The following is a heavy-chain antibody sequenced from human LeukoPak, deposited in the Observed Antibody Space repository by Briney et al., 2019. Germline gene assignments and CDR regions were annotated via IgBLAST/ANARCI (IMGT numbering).Heavy chain of an antibody. CDR1: GYSFTSYW. Sequence: KLEESVKISCKGSGYSFTSYWIGWVRQMPGKGLEWMGIIYPSDSDTRYSPSFQGQVTISADKSISTAYLQWSSLKASDTAIYYCARPAYLGYCSSTSCHDAFDIWGQGTMVTVSS. CDR2: IYPSDSDT. D-gene: IGHD2-2*01. V-gene: IGHV5-51*01. CDR3: ARPAYLGYCSSTSCHDAFDI. J-gene: IGHJ3*02.